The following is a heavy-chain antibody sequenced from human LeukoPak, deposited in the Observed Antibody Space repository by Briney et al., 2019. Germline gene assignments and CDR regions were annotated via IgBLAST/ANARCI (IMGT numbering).Heavy chain of an antibody. J-gene: IGHJ4*02. Sequence: PGGSLRLSCAASGFTFSSYGMSWVRQAPGKGLEWVSAISGSGGSTYYADSVKGRFTISRDNSKNTLYLQMNSLRAEDTAVYYCARELNRDGSGSYQRSYYFDYWGQGTLVTVSS. CDR3: ARELNRDGSGSYQRSYYFDY. CDR1: GFTFSSYG. CDR2: ISGSGGST. D-gene: IGHD3-10*01. V-gene: IGHV3-23*01.